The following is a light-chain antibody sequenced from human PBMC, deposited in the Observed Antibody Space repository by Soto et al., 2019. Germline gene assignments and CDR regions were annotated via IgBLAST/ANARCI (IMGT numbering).Light chain of an antibody. CDR3: MQTLQSPPLP. J-gene: IGKJ4*01. CDR1: QSLLHSNGYNY. Sequence: DIVMTQSPLSLPVTPGEPASISCRSSQSLLHSNGYNYLDWYLQRPGQSPQLLIYLGSNRASGVPDRFSGSGSGTDFTLKIIRVEAEDVGVYYCMQTLQSPPLPFGGGTKVEIK. CDR2: LGS. V-gene: IGKV2-28*01.